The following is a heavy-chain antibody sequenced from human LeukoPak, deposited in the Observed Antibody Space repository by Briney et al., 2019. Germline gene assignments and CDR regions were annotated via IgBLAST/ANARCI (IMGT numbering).Heavy chain of an antibody. D-gene: IGHD5-18*01. CDR3: ARDVDTTLLSPLY. Sequence: ASVKVSCKASGYTFTSYGISWVRQAPGQGLEWMGWINTNTGNPTYVQGFTGRFVFSVDTSVSTAYLQITSLKAEDTAVYYCARDVDTTLLSPLYWGRGTLVTVSS. CDR1: GYTFTSYG. CDR2: INTNTGNP. V-gene: IGHV7-4-1*02. J-gene: IGHJ4*02.